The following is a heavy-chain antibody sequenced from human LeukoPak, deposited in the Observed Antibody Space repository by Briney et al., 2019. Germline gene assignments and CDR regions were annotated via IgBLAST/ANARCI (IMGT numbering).Heavy chain of an antibody. D-gene: IGHD6-19*01. CDR3: ATDWYSSGWDYLYGMDV. CDR2: INSDGSST. J-gene: IGHJ6*04. V-gene: IGHV3-74*01. Sequence: GGSLRLSCAAAGFTFSSYWMHWVRHPPGKGLGWVSRINSDGSSTTYADSVKGRFTISRDNAKNTLYLQMNSLRAEDTAVYYCATDWYSSGWDYLYGMDVWGKGTTVTVSA. CDR1: GFTFSSYW.